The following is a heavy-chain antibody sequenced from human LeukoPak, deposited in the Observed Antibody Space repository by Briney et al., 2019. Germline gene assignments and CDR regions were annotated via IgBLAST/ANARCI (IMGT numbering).Heavy chain of an antibody. CDR3: ARGYYDSGGYYDHFDY. J-gene: IGHJ4*02. D-gene: IGHD3-22*01. V-gene: IGHV5-51*01. Sequence: GESLKISCKGSGYSFTSYWIGWVRQMPGKGLEWMGIIYPGDSDTRYSPSFQGQVTISADKSISTAYLQWSSLKASDTAMYYCARGYYDSGGYYDHFDYWGQGTLVTVSS. CDR1: GYSFTSYW. CDR2: IYPGDSDT.